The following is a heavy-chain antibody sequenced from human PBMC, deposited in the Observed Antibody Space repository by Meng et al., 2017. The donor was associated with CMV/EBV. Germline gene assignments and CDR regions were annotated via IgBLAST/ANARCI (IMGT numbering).Heavy chain of an antibody. CDR3: AGDLRYCSSTSCYARGKLFDY. CDR2: IYYSGST. D-gene: IGHD2-2*01. CDR1: GGPISSSSYY. J-gene: IGHJ4*02. V-gene: IGHV4-39*07. Sequence: SETLSLTCTVSGGPISSSSYYWGWIRQPPGKGLEWIGSIYYSGSTYYNPSLKSRVTISVDTSKNQFSLKLSSVTAADTAVYYCAGDLRYCSSTSCYARGKLFDYWGQGKLVTVSS.